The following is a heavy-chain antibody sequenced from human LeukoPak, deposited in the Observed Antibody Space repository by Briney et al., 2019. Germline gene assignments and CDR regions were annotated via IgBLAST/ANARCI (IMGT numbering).Heavy chain of an antibody. D-gene: IGHD5-24*01. V-gene: IGHV4-61*08. CDR2: IYYSGST. CDR1: GGSISSSDYY. J-gene: IGHJ4*02. CDR3: ARDIRDGYNEYYFDS. Sequence: SETLSPTCTVSGGSISSSDYYWDWIRQPPGKGLEWIGYIYYSGSTIYNPSLKSRVTISVDTSKNQFSLNLSSVTAADTAVYYCARDIRDGYNEYYFDSWGQGTLVTVSS.